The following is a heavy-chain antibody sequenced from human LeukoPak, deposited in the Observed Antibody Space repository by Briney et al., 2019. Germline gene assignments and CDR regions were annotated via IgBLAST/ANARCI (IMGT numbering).Heavy chain of an antibody. CDR3: ARGDRMAAAGTGEDY. CDR1: GYTFTSYG. D-gene: IGHD6-13*01. CDR2: ISAYNGNT. Sequence: ASVKVSCKASGYTFTSYGISWVRQAPGQGLEWMGWISAYNGNTNYAQKLQGRVTTTTDTSTSTAYMELRSLRSDDTAVYYCARGDRMAAAGTGEDYWGQGTLVTVSS. V-gene: IGHV1-18*01. J-gene: IGHJ4*02.